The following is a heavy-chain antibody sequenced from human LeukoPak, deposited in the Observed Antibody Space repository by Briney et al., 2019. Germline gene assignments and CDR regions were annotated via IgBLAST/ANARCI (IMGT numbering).Heavy chain of an antibody. CDR3: AREGGSYPALYYFDY. CDR2: ISYDGSNK. J-gene: IGHJ4*02. V-gene: IGHV3-30-3*01. Sequence: PGGSLRLSCAASGFTFSSYAMHWVRQAPGKGLEWVAVISYDGSNKYYADSVKGRFTISRDNSKNTLYLQTNSLRAEDTAVYYCAREGGSYPALYYFDYWGQGTLVTVSS. D-gene: IGHD1-26*01. CDR1: GFTFSSYA.